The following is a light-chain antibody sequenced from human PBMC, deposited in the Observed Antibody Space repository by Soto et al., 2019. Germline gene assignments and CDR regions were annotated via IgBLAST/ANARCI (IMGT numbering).Light chain of an antibody. CDR1: NIGGKT. J-gene: IGLJ1*01. Sequence: SYELTQPPSVSVAPGQTAKINCGGDNIGGKTVHWYQQKPGQAPVVVVDHDSDRPSGIPERFSGSNSGNTATLTISGVEAGDEADYFCQVWASSNDLYVFGSGTKVTVL. CDR2: HDS. V-gene: IGLV3-21*02. CDR3: QVWASSNDLYV.